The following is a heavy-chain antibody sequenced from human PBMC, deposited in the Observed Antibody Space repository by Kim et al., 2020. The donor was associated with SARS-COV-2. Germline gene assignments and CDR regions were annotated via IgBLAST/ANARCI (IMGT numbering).Heavy chain of an antibody. D-gene: IGHD6-13*01. Sequence: ADSVKGRFTISRDNAKNSLYLQMNSLRAEDTAVYYCARDGGIAVAGTEFAWGQGTLVTVSS. V-gene: IGHV3-21*01. J-gene: IGHJ5*02. CDR3: ARDGGIAVAGTEFA.